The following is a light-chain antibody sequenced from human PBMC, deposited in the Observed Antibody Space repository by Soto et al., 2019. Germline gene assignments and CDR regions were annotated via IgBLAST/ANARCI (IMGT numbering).Light chain of an antibody. J-gene: IGLJ1*01. CDR3: SSYTSSDTYL. CDR1: SSDVGGYNY. CDR2: EVS. Sequence: QSALTQPASVSGSPGQSITISCTGTSSDVGGYNYVSWYQQHPGKVPKLLIYEVSNRPSGVSDRFSGSKSGNTASLTISGLQAEDEADYYCSSYTSSDTYLFGTGTKLTVL. V-gene: IGLV2-14*01.